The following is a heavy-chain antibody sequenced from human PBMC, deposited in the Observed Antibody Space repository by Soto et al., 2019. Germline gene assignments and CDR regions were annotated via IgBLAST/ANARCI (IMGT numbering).Heavy chain of an antibody. CDR3: ARLPNKSPQN. CDR1: GFTFSSYW. CDR2: ISTDASST. J-gene: IGHJ1*01. V-gene: IGHV3-74*01. Sequence: EVQLVESGGGLVQPGGSLRLSCAASGFTFSSYWMHWVRQAPGKGLVWVSSISTDASSTSYADPVKGRFTNASDNAKNTLYLQMNSGRAEDTAVYYCARLPNKSPQNWGQGTLVIVSP.